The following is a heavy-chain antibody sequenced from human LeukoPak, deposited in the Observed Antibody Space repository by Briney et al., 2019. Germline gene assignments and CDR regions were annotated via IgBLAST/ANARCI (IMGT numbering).Heavy chain of an antibody. D-gene: IGHD3-9*01. V-gene: IGHV1-18*01. J-gene: IGHJ4*02. CDR3: ARVGASRAVLRYFDWSFDY. CDR2: ISAYNGNT. CDR1: GYTFTSYG. Sequence: ASVKVSCKASGYTFTSYGIGWVRQAPGQGLEWMGWISAYNGNTNYAQKLQGRVTMTTDTSTSTAYMELRSLRSDDTAVYYCARVGASRAVLRYFDWSFDYWGQGTLVTASS.